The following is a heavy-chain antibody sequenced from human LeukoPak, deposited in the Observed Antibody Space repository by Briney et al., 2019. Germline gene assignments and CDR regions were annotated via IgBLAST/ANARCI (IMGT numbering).Heavy chain of an antibody. D-gene: IGHD6-6*01. CDR2: ISYDGSNK. V-gene: IGHV3-30*18. CDR3: AKDEQLAFDY. Sequence: PGRSLRLSCAASGFTFSSYGMHWVRQAPGKGLEWVAVISYDGSNKYYADSVKGRFTISRDNPKNTLYLQMNSLRAEDTAVYYCAKDEQLAFDYWGQGTLVTVSS. CDR1: GFTFSSYG. J-gene: IGHJ4*02.